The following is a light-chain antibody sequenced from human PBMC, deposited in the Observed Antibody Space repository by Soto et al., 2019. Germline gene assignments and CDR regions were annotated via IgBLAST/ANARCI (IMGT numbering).Light chain of an antibody. CDR2: KAS. CDR3: QQYSYFAK. CDR1: QSISSW. Sequence: DIQITQSPSTLSSSVGDRVTITCRASQSISSWLTWYQQKAGQAPKLLIYKASIVESGVPSRFSGSGSGTEFTLTISSLQPDDSATYYCQQYSYFAKFGQGTRVEVK. J-gene: IGKJ1*01. V-gene: IGKV1-5*03.